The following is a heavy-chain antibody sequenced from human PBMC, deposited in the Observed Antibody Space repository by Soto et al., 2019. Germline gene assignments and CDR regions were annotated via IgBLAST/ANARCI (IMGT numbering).Heavy chain of an antibody. CDR3: ARWGRDGDNYYYYYGMDV. V-gene: IGHV1-18*01. CDR2: ISAYNGNT. CDR1: GYTFTSYG. J-gene: IGHJ6*02. Sequence: QVQLVQSGAEVKKPGASVKVSCKASGYTFTSYGISWLRQAPGQGLEWMGWISAYNGNTNYAQKLQGRVTMTTDTSTSTAYMELRSLRSDDTAVYYCARWGRDGDNYYYYYGMDVWGQGTTVTVSS. D-gene: IGHD2-15*01.